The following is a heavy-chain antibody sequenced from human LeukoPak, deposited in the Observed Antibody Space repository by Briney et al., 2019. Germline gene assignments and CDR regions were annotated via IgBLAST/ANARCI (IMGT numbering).Heavy chain of an antibody. CDR2: ISYDGSNK. CDR3: ARTLLAAAGHYYGMDV. CDR1: GFTLSSYA. D-gene: IGHD6-13*01. J-gene: IGHJ6*02. V-gene: IGHV3-30*04. Sequence: PGGSLRLSCAASGFTLSSYAMHWVRQAPGKGLEWVAVISYDGSNKYYADSVKGRFTISRDNSKNTLYLQMNSLRAGDTAVYYCARTLLAAAGHYYGMDVWGQGTTVTVSS.